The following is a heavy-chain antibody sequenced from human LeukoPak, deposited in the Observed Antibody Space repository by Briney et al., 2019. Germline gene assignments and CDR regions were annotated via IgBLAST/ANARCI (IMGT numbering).Heavy chain of an antibody. Sequence: GGSLRLSCPATGFTSGTYWMNWVRQAPGKGLEWVANIKQDGSEKYYVDSVRGRFTISRDNAKNSLYLQMNSLRAEDTAVYYCARDRGSSGWYESDYWGQGTLVTVSS. V-gene: IGHV3-7*01. CDR1: GFTSGTYW. D-gene: IGHD6-19*01. CDR3: ARDRGSSGWYESDY. J-gene: IGHJ4*02. CDR2: IKQDGSEK.